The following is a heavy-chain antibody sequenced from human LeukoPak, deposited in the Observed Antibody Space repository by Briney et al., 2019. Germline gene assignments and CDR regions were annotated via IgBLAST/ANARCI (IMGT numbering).Heavy chain of an antibody. V-gene: IGHV1-2*02. D-gene: IGHD2-21*02. CDR1: GYTFTGYY. CDR2: INPNSGGT. J-gene: IGHJ3*02. CDR3: ARAQYCGGDCYNGMDAFDI. Sequence: ASVKVSCKASGYTFTGYYMHWVRQAPGQGFEWMGWINPNSGGTNYAQKFQGRVTMTRDTSISTAYMELSRLRSDDTAVYYCARAQYCGGDCYNGMDAFDIWGQGTMVTVSS.